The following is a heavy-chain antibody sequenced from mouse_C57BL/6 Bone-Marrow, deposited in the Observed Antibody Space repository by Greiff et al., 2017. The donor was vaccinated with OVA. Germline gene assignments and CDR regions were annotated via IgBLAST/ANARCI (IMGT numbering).Heavy chain of an antibody. CDR3: AREEGSTVVAPFAY. CDR2: IDPSDSYT. J-gene: IGHJ3*01. D-gene: IGHD1-1*01. CDR1: GYTFTSYW. Sequence: VQLQQPGAELVRPGTSVKLSCKASGYTFTSYWMHWVKQRPGQGLEWIGVIDPSDSYTNYNQKFKGKATLTVDTSSSTAYLQLSSLTSEDSAVSYCAREEGSTVVAPFAYWGQGTLVTVSA. V-gene: IGHV1-59*01.